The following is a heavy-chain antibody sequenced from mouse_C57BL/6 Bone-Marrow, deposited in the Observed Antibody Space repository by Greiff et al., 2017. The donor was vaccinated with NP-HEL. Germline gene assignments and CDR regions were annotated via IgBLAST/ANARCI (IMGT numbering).Heavy chain of an antibody. Sequence: VQLQQSGAELVKSGEGGKRGGGASGYAFSSYWLNWVKQRPGKGLEWIGQIYPGDGDTNYNGKFKDKASLTADKSSSTAYMQLSSLTSEDSAVYFCARGAYWGQGTLVTVSA. V-gene: IGHV1-80*01. CDR3: ARGAY. CDR1: GYAFSSYW. J-gene: IGHJ3*01. CDR2: IYPGDGDT.